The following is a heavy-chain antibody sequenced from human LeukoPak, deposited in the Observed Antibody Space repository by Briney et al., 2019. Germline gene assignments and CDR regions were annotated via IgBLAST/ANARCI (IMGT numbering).Heavy chain of an antibody. Sequence: GGSLRLSCAASGFTFSSYSRSWVRQAPGKGLEWVSSISSSSSYIYYADSVKGRFTISRDNAKNSLYLQMNMLRAEDTAVYYCARDELVLRMEFDYWGQGTLVTVSS. J-gene: IGHJ4*02. CDR3: ARDELVLRMEFDY. V-gene: IGHV3-21*01. D-gene: IGHD4/OR15-4a*01. CDR2: ISSSSSYI. CDR1: GFTFSSYS.